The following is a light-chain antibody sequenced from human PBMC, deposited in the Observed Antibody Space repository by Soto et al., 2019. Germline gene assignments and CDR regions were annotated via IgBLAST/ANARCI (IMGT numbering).Light chain of an antibody. CDR1: QSLLYSSNNKNY. J-gene: IGKJ1*01. CDR2: WAS. Sequence: DIVMTQSPDSLAVSLGERATINCKSSQSLLYSSNNKNYLAWYQQKPGQPPKLLIYWASTREYGVPDRFSGSGSGTDFTLTISSLQAEDVAVYYCHQYYATPWTFGQGTKVEVK. V-gene: IGKV4-1*01. CDR3: HQYYATPWT.